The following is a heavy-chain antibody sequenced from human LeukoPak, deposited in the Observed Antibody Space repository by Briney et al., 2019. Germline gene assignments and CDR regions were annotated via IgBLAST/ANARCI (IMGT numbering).Heavy chain of an antibody. CDR2: IIPIFGTA. V-gene: IGHV1-69*05. D-gene: IGHD2-2*01. CDR3: ARGEAYQLLYYYYYMDV. CDR1: GGTFSSYA. Sequence: SVKVSCKASGGTFSSYAISWVRQAPGQGLEWMGGIIPIFGTANYAQKFRGRVTITTDESTSTAYMELSSLRSEDTAVYYCARGEAYQLLYYYYYMDVWGKGTTVTVSS. J-gene: IGHJ6*03.